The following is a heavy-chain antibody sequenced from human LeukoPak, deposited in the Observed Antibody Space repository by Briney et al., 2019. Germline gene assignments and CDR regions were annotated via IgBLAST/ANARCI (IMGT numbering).Heavy chain of an antibody. V-gene: IGHV4-39*07. Sequence: SETLSLTCTVSGGSISSSSYYWRWIRQPPGKGLEWIGGIYYSGSTYYNPSLKSRVTISVDTSKNQFSLKLSSVTAADTAVYYCAREEWELLSRRAFDIWGQGTMVTVSS. CDR2: IYYSGST. D-gene: IGHD1-26*01. CDR1: GGSISSSSYY. J-gene: IGHJ3*02. CDR3: AREEWELLSRRAFDI.